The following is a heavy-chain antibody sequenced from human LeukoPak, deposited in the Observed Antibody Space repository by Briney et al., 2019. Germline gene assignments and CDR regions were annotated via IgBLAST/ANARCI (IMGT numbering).Heavy chain of an antibody. CDR2: MNPNSSNT. CDR3: ARGYDSSGYYFDY. CDR1: GYTFTSYD. D-gene: IGHD3-22*01. J-gene: IGHJ4*02. V-gene: IGHV1-8*01. Sequence: ASVKVSCKASGYTFTSYDINWVRQATGQGLEWMGWMNPNSSNTGYAQKFQGRVTMTRNTSISTAYMELSSLRSEDTAVYYCARGYDSSGYYFDYWGQGTLVTVSS.